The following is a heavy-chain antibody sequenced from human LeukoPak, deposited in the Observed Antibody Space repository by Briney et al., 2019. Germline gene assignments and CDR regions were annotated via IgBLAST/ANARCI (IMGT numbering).Heavy chain of an antibody. Sequence: GRSLRLSCAASGFTFSSYAMHWVRQAPGKGLEWVAVISYDGSNKYYADSVKGRFTISRDNSKNTLHLQMNSLRAEDTAVYYCARDLLPMSSSWYEYYWGQGTLVTVSS. J-gene: IGHJ4*02. CDR1: GFTFSSYA. D-gene: IGHD6-13*01. V-gene: IGHV3-30*04. CDR3: ARDLLPMSSSWYEYY. CDR2: ISYDGSNK.